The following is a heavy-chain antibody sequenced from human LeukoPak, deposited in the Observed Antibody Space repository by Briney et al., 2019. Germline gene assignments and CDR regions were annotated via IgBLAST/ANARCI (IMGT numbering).Heavy chain of an antibody. Sequence: SETLSLTCAVSGFSISSGFFWGWIRRPPGKGLEWVGTIHYPESTYYNPSLSRRLTISMDTSKNHFSLKLSSVTAADTALYFCARGRGRQVGTRWHPDTHHDYWGQGILVTVSS. CDR2: IHYPEST. V-gene: IGHV4-38-2*01. CDR1: GFSISSGFF. J-gene: IGHJ4*02. D-gene: IGHD6-13*01. CDR3: ARGRGRQVGTRWHPDTHHDY.